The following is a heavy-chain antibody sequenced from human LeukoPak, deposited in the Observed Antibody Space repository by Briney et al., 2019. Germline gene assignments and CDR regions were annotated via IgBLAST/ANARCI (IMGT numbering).Heavy chain of an antibody. CDR3: ARNLGSFGFDI. CDR1: GFTFSSYN. D-gene: IGHD3-9*01. J-gene: IGHJ3*02. Sequence: GGSLRLSCAASGFTFSSYNMNWVRQAPGKGLEWVSFISSSSNYIYYADSVKGRFTISRDNAKNSLYLHMNSLRAEDTAVYYCARNLGSFGFDIWGQGTMVTVSS. CDR2: ISSSSNYI. V-gene: IGHV3-21*01.